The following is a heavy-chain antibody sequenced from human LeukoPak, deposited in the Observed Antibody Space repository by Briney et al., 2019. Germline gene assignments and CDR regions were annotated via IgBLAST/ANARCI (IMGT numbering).Heavy chain of an antibody. CDR3: ARDLVVNWFDP. CDR1: GGSFSGYY. CDR2: INHSGST. J-gene: IGHJ5*02. D-gene: IGHD3-16*01. Sequence: SETLSLTCAVYGGSFSGYYWSWIRQPPGKGLEWIGEINHSGSTNYNPSLKSRVTISVDTSKNQFSLKLSSVTAADTAVYYCARDLVVNWFDPWGQGTLVTVSS. V-gene: IGHV4-34*01.